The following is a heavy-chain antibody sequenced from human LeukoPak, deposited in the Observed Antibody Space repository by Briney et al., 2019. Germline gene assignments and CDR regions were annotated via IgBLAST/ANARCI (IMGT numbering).Heavy chain of an antibody. J-gene: IGHJ4*02. CDR1: GYTFTSNG. Sequence: ASVKVSCKASGYTFTSNGISWVRQAPGQGLEWMGWISAYNGVTNYAQKLQGRATMTTDTSTSTAYMEMTSLTSDDTAVYYCARDQVVGATVGTFDFWGQGTLVTVSS. D-gene: IGHD1-26*01. V-gene: IGHV1-18*01. CDR3: ARDQVVGATVGTFDF. CDR2: ISAYNGVT.